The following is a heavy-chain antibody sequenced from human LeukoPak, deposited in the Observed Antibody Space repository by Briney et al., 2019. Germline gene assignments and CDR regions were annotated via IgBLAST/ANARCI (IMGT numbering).Heavy chain of an antibody. CDR3: ARGVYIAAAQYGY. D-gene: IGHD6-13*01. CDR2: IYYSGTT. V-gene: IGHV4-59*01. CDR1: GGSISSYY. Sequence: SETLSLTCTVSGGSISSYYWSWIRQPPGKGLEWIGYIYYSGTTNYNPSLKSRVTISVDTSKNQFSLKLSSATAADTAVYYCARGVYIAAAQYGYWGQGTLVTVSS. J-gene: IGHJ4*02.